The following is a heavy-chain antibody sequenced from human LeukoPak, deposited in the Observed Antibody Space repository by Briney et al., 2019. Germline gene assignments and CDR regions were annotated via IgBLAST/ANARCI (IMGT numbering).Heavy chain of an antibody. D-gene: IGHD1-14*01. J-gene: IGHJ4*02. CDR1: GFIFSYYS. Sequence: PGGSLRLSCAASGFIFSYYSVHWVRQAPGKGLEYVSVISPDGRAPYYTNSVKGRFTISRDNSTNTVYLQMDSLRDDDTAVYYCAREQPAGSTDYWGQGTLVTVSS. CDR2: ISPDGRAP. CDR3: AREQPAGSTDY. V-gene: IGHV3-64*01.